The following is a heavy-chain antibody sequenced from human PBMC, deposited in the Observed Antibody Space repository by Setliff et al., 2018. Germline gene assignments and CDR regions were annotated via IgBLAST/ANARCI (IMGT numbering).Heavy chain of an antibody. Sequence: PGGSLRLSCAASDFTFGNYTMTWVRQAPGKGLEWVANIKQYGNETYSVDSVKGRFTVSRDNAKDSLYLQMDSLRVEDTAVYYCARGVIPGSYWGQGTLVTVSS. D-gene: IGHD2-21*01. J-gene: IGHJ4*02. CDR1: DFTFGNYT. CDR3: ARGVIPGSY. V-gene: IGHV3-7*01. CDR2: IKQYGNET.